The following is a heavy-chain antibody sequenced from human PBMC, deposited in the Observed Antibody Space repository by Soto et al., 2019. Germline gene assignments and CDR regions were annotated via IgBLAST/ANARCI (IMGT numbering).Heavy chain of an antibody. D-gene: IGHD6-19*01. J-gene: IGHJ5*02. V-gene: IGHV1-18*04. CDR1: GYTFTSYG. Sequence: ASVKVSCKASGYTFTSYGISWVRQAPGQGLEWMGWISAYNGNTNYAQKLQGRVTMTTDTSTSTAYMELGSLRSDDTAVYYCAREGRRSSSGWSYNWFDPWGQGTLVTVSS. CDR2: ISAYNGNT. CDR3: AREGRRSSSGWSYNWFDP.